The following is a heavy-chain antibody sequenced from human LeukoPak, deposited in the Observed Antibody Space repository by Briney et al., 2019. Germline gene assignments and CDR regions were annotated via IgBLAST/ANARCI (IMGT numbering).Heavy chain of an antibody. CDR1: GGSISSGSYY. CDR3: ARQYYDFWSGSVDAFDI. D-gene: IGHD3-3*01. CDR2: IYHSGST. Sequence: SETLSLTCTVSGGSISSGSYYWGWIRQPPGKGLEWIGSIYHSGSTYYNPSLKSRVTISVDTPKNQFSLKLSSVTAADTAVYYCARQYYDFWSGSVDAFDIWGQGTMVTVSS. J-gene: IGHJ3*02. V-gene: IGHV4-39*01.